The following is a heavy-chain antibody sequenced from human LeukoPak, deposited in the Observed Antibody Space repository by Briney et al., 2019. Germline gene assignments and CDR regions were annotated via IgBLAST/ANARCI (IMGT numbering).Heavy chain of an antibody. CDR3: TIDKGPPNHYDSRGPSDH. Sequence: GGSLRLSCAASGFTFSSHLMHWVRQAPGKGLVWVSRISSDGTYTNYADSVRGRFTISRDNAKNTLYLQMNSLRAEDTAIYYCTIDKGPPNHYDSRGPSDHWGQGTVVTVSS. CDR1: GFTFSSHL. V-gene: IGHV3-74*01. CDR2: ISSDGTYT. J-gene: IGHJ5*02. D-gene: IGHD3-22*01.